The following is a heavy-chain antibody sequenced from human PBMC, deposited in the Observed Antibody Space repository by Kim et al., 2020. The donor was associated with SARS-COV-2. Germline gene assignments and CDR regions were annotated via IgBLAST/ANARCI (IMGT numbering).Heavy chain of an antibody. Sequence: GGSLRLSCAASGFTFSSYGMHWVRQAPGKGLEWVAIISYDGSNKYYADSVKGRFTISRDNSKNTLYLQMNSLRAEDTSVFYCAKHYDFGGNSDAGYFDLWGRGTLVTVSS. D-gene: IGHD4-17*01. V-gene: IGHV3-30*18. CDR1: GFTFSSYG. CDR2: ISYDGSNK. CDR3: AKHYDFGGNSDAGYFDL. J-gene: IGHJ2*01.